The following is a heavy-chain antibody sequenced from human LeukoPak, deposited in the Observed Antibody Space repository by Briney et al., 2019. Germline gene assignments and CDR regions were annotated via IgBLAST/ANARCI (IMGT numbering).Heavy chain of an antibody. J-gene: IGHJ4*02. CDR1: GFTFSDYY. V-gene: IGHV3-11*01. Sequence: GGSLRLSCAASGFTFSDYYMSWIRQAPGKGLEWVSYISSSGSTIYYADSVKGRFTISRDNAKNSLYLQMNSLRAEDTAVYYCARDRLRIFGVVTYMFDYWGQGTLVTVSS. D-gene: IGHD3-3*01. CDR3: ARDRLRIFGVVTYMFDY. CDR2: ISSSGSTI.